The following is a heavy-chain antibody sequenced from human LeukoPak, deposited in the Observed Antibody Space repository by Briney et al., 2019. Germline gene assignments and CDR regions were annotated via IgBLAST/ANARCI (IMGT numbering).Heavy chain of an antibody. CDR2: IKQDGSDK. CDR3: ARDYGDY. V-gene: IGHV3-7*01. Sequence: PGGSLRLSCAASGFTFSNYWVNWVRQAPGKGLEWVANIKQDGSDKYYVDSVRGRFIISRDNAQNSLYLQMSSLRAEDTAVYYCARDYGDYWGQGTLVTVSS. D-gene: IGHD4-17*01. CDR1: GFTFSNYW. J-gene: IGHJ4*02.